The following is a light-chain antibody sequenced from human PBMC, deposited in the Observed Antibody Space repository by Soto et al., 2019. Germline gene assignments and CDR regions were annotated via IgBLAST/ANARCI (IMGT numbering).Light chain of an antibody. CDR2: DVS. Sequence: QSALTRPASVSGSPGQSITISCVGTSGHIGDYNYVSWYQQHPGKVPKVIIYDVSNRPSGVSYRFSGTKSGNTASLTVSGLQAEDEADYYCCSYTRSGTLIFGTGTKLTVL. J-gene: IGLJ1*01. CDR1: SGHIGDYNY. CDR3: CSYTRSGTLI. V-gene: IGLV2-14*01.